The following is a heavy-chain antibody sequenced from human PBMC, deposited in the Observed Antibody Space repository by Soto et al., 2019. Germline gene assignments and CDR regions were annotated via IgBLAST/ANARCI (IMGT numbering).Heavy chain of an antibody. CDR1: GGSISSSSYY. CDR3: ARQTRTAIQGLWFDP. CDR2: IYYSGST. J-gene: IGHJ5*02. Sequence: SETLSLTCTVSGGSISSSSYYWGWIRQPPGKGLEWIGSIYYSGSTYYNPSLKSRVTISVDTSKNQFSLKLSSVTAADTAVYYCARQTRTAIQGLWFDPWGQGTLVTVSS. V-gene: IGHV4-39*01. D-gene: IGHD2-21*02.